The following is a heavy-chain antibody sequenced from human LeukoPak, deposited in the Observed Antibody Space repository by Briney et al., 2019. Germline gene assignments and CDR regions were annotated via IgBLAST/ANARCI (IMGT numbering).Heavy chain of an antibody. J-gene: IGHJ5*02. CDR2: ISGSGGST. D-gene: IGHD2-2*01. CDR3: AKHQLLLGWFDP. CDR1: GFTFSSYA. Sequence: AGGSLRLSCAASGFTFSSYAMSRVRQAPGKGLEWVSAISGSGGSTYYADSVKGRFTISRDNSKNTLYLQMNSLRAEDTAVYYCAKHQLLLGWFDPWGQGTLVTVSS. V-gene: IGHV3-23*01.